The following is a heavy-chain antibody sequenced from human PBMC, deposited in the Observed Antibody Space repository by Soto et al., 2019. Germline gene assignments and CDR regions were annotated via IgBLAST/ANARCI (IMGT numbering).Heavy chain of an antibody. D-gene: IGHD4-17*01. CDR1: GFTFSSYA. Sequence: GGSLRLSCAASGFTFSSYAMSWVRQAPGKGLEWVSAISGSGGSTYYADSVKGRFTISRDNSKNTLYLQMNSLRAEDTAVYYCAKVLFRYGDYEAHDAFDIWGQGTMVTVSS. J-gene: IGHJ3*02. V-gene: IGHV3-23*01. CDR3: AKVLFRYGDYEAHDAFDI. CDR2: ISGSGGST.